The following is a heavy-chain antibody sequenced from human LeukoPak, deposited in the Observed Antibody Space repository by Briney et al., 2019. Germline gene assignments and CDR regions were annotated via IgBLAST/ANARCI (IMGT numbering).Heavy chain of an antibody. CDR3: AKGRDYGLYYFDY. CDR2: ISYDGSNK. Sequence: GGSLRLSCAASGFTFSNYGMHWVRQAPGKGLEWVAVISYDGSNKYYADSVKGRFTISRDNSKNTLYLQMNSLRAEDTAVYYCAKGRDYGLYYFDYWGQGTLVTVSS. V-gene: IGHV3-30*18. D-gene: IGHD4-17*01. J-gene: IGHJ4*02. CDR1: GFTFSNYG.